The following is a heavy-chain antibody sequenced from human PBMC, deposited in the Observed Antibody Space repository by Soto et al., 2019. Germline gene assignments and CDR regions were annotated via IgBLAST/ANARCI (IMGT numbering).Heavy chain of an antibody. J-gene: IGHJ3*02. CDR3: AKDKGSDAPIDI. Sequence: GGALKLSCAGSGFTLRRYGMHLVRQGPGKGLGGVAIIWHDGSEKDYADSVRGRFTVSRDNSKSKLDLPMNSLRVEDTSIYYCAKDKGSDAPIDIWGQGTMVTVSS. CDR1: GFTLRRYG. V-gene: IGHV3-33*06. D-gene: IGHD3-10*01. CDR2: IWHDGSEK.